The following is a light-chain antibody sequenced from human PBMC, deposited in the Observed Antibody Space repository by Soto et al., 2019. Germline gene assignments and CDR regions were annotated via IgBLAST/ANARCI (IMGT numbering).Light chain of an antibody. CDR2: DVS. Sequence: QSVLTQPASVSGSPGQSITISCTGTSSDVGGHNYVSWYQQHPGKAPKVMIYDVSNRPSGVSIRFSGSKSGNTASLTISGLQAEDEADYYCSSYTSSSTLLFGGGTKLTVL. CDR3: SSYTSSSTLL. CDR1: SSDVGGHNY. J-gene: IGLJ2*01. V-gene: IGLV2-14*01.